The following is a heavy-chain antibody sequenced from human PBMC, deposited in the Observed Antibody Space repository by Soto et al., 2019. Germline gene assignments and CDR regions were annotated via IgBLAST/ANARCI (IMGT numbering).Heavy chain of an antibody. CDR2: IYWDVDN. CDR3: AHYVSASPAGWFDP. CDR1: GFSLSTSGEA. D-gene: IGHD3-10*01. Sequence: QITLKESGPALVKPTQTLTLTCTFSGFSLSTSGEAVGWIRQPPGEALEWLALIYWDVDNRYNPTLKTRLTITKDTSKNQVVLTLTNMDPVDTATYYCAHYVSASPAGWFDPWGQGILVTVSS. V-gene: IGHV2-5*02. J-gene: IGHJ5*02.